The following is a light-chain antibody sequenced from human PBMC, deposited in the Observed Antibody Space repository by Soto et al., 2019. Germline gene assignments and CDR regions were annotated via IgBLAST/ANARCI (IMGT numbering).Light chain of an antibody. CDR3: SSYTSSNTLEV. CDR1: SRDVGGSNY. Sequence: QSVLIQPVSVSGSPGQSITISCTGTSRDVGGSNYVSWYQHHPHRAPKLLIYEVSYRPSGVSSRFSGSKSGNTASLTISGLQAEDEADYYCSSYTSSNTLEVFGVGTKLTVL. J-gene: IGLJ1*01. CDR2: EVS. V-gene: IGLV2-14*01.